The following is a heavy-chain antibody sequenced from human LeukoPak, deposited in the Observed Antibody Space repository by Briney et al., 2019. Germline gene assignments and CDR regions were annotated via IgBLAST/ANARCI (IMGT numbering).Heavy chain of an antibody. CDR3: ASSPVGATRGY. CDR2: ISGSGGST. J-gene: IGHJ4*02. CDR1: GFTFSSYA. Sequence: GGSLRLSCAASGFTFSSYAMSWVRQAPGKGLEWVSAISGSGGSTYYADSVKGQFTISRDNSKNTLYLQMNSLRAEDTAVYYCASSPVGATRGYWGQGTLVTVSS. D-gene: IGHD1-26*01. V-gene: IGHV3-23*01.